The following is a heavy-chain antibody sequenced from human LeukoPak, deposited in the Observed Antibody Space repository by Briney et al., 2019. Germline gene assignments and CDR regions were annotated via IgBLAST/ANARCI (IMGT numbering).Heavy chain of an antibody. CDR3: ARRFSSSWSRFDP. J-gene: IGHJ5*02. Sequence: SETLSLTCTVSGGSISSSSYYWGWIRQPPGKGLEWIGSIYYSGSTYYNPSLKSRVTISVDTSKNQFSLKLNSVTATDTAVYYCARRFSSSWSRFDPWGQGTLVTVSS. CDR1: GGSISSSSYY. D-gene: IGHD6-13*01. V-gene: IGHV4-39*01. CDR2: IYYSGST.